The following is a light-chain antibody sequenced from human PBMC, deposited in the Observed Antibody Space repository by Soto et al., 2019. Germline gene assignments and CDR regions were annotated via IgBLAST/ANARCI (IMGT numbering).Light chain of an antibody. CDR3: SSYAGSNIVV. CDR2: EVS. CDR1: SSDVGGYNF. Sequence: XTGTSSDVGGYNFVSWYQQHPGKAPKLMIYEVSERPSGVPDRFSGSKSGNTASLTVSGLQAEDEADYYCSSYAGSNIVVFGGGTKLTVL. J-gene: IGLJ2*01. V-gene: IGLV2-8*01.